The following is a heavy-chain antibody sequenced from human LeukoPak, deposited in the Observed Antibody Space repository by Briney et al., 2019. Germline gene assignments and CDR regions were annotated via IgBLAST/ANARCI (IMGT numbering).Heavy chain of an antibody. CDR1: IFILSNCV. CDR3: AKRDPGPNPFDF. V-gene: IGHV3-23*01. CDR2: FRGPWTPT. Sequence: PGGSLRLSCRACIFILSNCVMIWLPGSPGRAVEGVSTFRGPWTPTFYGDCVKRRLTLYRDNSKTTLYLQMNSLRAAATAVYYCAKRDPGPNPFDFWGQGTMVTVSS. J-gene: IGHJ3*01. D-gene: IGHD5-24*01.